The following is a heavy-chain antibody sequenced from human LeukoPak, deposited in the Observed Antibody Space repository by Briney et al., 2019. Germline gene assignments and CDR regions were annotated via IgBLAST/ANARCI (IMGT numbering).Heavy chain of an antibody. CDR2: ISDSGGKT. CDR1: GLTFNSYA. V-gene: IGHV3-23*01. D-gene: IGHD1-26*01. CDR3: AKDRKVWEV. J-gene: IGHJ4*02. Sequence: AGGSLRLSCIASGLTFNSYAMSWVRQAPGKGLEWVSAISDSGGKTYYADSVKGRFTISRDNSKSTLYLQMNSLRVEGTAVYYCAKDRKVWEVWGQGTLVTVSS.